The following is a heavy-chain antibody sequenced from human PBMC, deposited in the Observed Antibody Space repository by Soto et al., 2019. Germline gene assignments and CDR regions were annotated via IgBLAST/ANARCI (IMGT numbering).Heavy chain of an antibody. CDR2: INAGNGNT. Sequence: ASVKVSCKASGYTFTSYAMHWVRQAPGQRLEWMGWINAGNGNTKYSQKFQGRVTITRDTSASTAYMELSSLRSEDTAVYYCARVTYGDYGDYYYYMDVWGKGTTVTVSS. CDR1: GYTFTSYA. CDR3: ARVTYGDYGDYYYYMDV. J-gene: IGHJ6*03. D-gene: IGHD4-17*01. V-gene: IGHV1-3*01.